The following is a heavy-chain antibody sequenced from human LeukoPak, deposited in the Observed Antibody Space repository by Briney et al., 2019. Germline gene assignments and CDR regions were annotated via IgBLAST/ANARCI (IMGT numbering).Heavy chain of an antibody. V-gene: IGHV3-23*01. CDR2: ISGSAGST. J-gene: IGHJ4*02. D-gene: IGHD2-15*01. CDR3: AKAQAYCRGGSCYSSFDY. Sequence: GGSLRLSCAASGFTFSSYAMSWVRQAPGKGLEWVSGISGSAGSTYYADSVKDQLTISRDNSKNTLYLQMNSLRAEDTAVYYCAKAQAYCRGGSCYSSFDYWGQGTLVTVSS. CDR1: GFTFSSYA.